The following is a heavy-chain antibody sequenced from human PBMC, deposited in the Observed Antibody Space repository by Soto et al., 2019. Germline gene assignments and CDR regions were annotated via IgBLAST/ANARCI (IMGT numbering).Heavy chain of an antibody. J-gene: IGHJ5*02. CDR1: GFPFSSYA. CDR2: ISGADDSR. CDR3: AKASSTPPNWFDL. V-gene: IGHV3-23*01. Sequence: GGSLRLSXAVSGFPFSSYAMSWVRQPAGKGLEWVSGISGADDSRYYADSVKRRFTISRDNSKSTLYLQMDSLRAEDTAVYFCAKASSTPPNWFDLWGQGTQVTVSS.